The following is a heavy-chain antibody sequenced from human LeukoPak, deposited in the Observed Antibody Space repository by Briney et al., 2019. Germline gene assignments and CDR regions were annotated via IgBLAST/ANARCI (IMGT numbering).Heavy chain of an antibody. J-gene: IGHJ4*02. CDR3: ARDHRGKDIVATDY. Sequence: ASVKVSCKASGYTFTSYGISWVRQAPGQGLEWMGWISAYNGNTNYAQKLQGRVTTTSDTSTSTAYMELRSLRSDDTAVYYCARDHRGKDIVATDYWGQGTLVTVSS. CDR1: GYTFTSYG. V-gene: IGHV1-18*01. D-gene: IGHD5-12*01. CDR2: ISAYNGNT.